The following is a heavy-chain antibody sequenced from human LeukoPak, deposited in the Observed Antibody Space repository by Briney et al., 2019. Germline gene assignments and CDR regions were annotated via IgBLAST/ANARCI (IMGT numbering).Heavy chain of an antibody. CDR3: ARVLSVDTADMFDP. CDR1: GGSISSGGYS. V-gene: IGHV4-30-2*05. D-gene: IGHD5-18*01. J-gene: IGHJ5*02. CDR2: IYYSGST. Sequence: SETLSLTCAVSGGSISSGGYSWSWIRQPPGKGLEWIGYIYYSGSTYYNPSLKSRVTISVDTSKNQFSLKLSSVTAADTAVYYCARVLSVDTADMFDPWGQGTLVTVSS.